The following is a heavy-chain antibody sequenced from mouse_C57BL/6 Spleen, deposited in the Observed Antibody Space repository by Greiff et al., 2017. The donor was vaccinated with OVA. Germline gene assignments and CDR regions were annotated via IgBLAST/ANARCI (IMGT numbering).Heavy chain of an antibody. V-gene: IGHV1-82*01. CDR3: GRGGLDY. CDR2: IYPGDGDT. J-gene: IGHJ2*01. Sequence: QVQLQQSGPELVKPGASVKISCKASGYAFSSSWMNWVKQRPGKGLEWIGRIYPGDGDTNYNGKFKGKATLTAEKSSSTAYMQLSRLTSEDSAVYVCGRGGLDYWGQGTTLTVSS. CDR1: GYAFSSSW.